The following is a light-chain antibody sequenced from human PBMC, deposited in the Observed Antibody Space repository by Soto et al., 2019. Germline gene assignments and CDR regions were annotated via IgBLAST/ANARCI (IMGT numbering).Light chain of an antibody. V-gene: IGKV3-15*01. J-gene: IGKJ2*01. CDR2: GAS. CDR1: QSISSS. CDR3: QQYNNWPTYT. Sequence: EIVMTQSPATLSVSPGERATLSCRASQSISSSLAWYQQKPGQAPRLLIYGASTRATGIPASFSGSGSGTEFTLTISSLQSEEFAVYYCQQYNNWPTYTFGQGTKLEIK.